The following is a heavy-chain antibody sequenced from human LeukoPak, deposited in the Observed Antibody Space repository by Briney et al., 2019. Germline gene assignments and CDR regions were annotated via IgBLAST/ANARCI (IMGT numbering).Heavy chain of an antibody. V-gene: IGHV3-9*01. CDR1: GFTFDDYA. J-gene: IGHJ4*02. CDR2: ISWNSGSR. Sequence: PGGSLRLSCAASGFTFDDYAMHWVRQAPGKGLEWVSGISWNSGSRGYADSVKGRFTISRDNAKNSLYLQMNSLRAEDTALYYCARSELQQLGGWDYWGQGTLVTVSS. D-gene: IGHD6-13*01. CDR3: ARSELQQLGGWDY.